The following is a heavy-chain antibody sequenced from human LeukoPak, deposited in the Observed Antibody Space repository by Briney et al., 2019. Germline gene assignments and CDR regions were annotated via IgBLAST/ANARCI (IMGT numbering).Heavy chain of an antibody. V-gene: IGHV1-46*01. CDR3: ARVVGDDFWSGYSYNWFDP. J-gene: IGHJ5*02. Sequence: GASVKVSCKASGYTSTSYYMHWVRQAPGQGLEWMGIINPSGGSTSYAQKFQGRVTMTRDMSTSTVYMELSSLRSEDTAVYYCARVVGDDFWSGYSYNWFDPWGQGTLVTVSS. CDR2: INPSGGST. D-gene: IGHD3-3*01. CDR1: GYTSTSYY.